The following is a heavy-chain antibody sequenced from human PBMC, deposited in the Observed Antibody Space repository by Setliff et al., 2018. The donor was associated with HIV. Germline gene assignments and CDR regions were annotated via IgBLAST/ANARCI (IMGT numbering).Heavy chain of an antibody. CDR3: ARQTATGTSATFDS. D-gene: IGHD2-21*02. Sequence: PSETLSLTCTVSGGSMSSGSYYWSWIRQPAGKGLEWIGRTHASGTTQCEPSLKNRCSMSIDTSKNQFSLKLSSVTAADTAVYYCARQTATGTSATFDSWGQGSLVTVSS. CDR1: GGSMSSGSYY. J-gene: IGHJ4*02. CDR2: THASGTT. V-gene: IGHV4-61*02.